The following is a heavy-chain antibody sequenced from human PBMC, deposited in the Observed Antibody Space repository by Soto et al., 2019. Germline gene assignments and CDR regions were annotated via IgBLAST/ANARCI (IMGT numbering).Heavy chain of an antibody. CDR3: AKDRGENDGYPIFDH. CDR2: IRGNEGSA. V-gene: IGHV3-23*01. Sequence: EVQLLESGGGLAQPGGSLRLSCAASGFSIRGYAMSWVRQAPGKGLEWVSMIRGNEGSAYYGDSVKGRFTISRDNSKNMMYLQMNSLRAEDTDIYYCAKDRGENDGYPIFDHWGQGILVSVSS. J-gene: IGHJ4*02. CDR1: GFSIRGYA. D-gene: IGHD3-22*01.